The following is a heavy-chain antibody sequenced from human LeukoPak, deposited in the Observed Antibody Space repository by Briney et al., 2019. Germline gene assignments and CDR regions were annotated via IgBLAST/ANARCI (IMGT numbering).Heavy chain of an antibody. Sequence: GGSLRLSCAASGFTFPDAWMHWVRQAPGKGLEWVGRIKNRNRGRTTDYTAPVKGRFTISRDDSRDTVYLQMNSLKTGDTAVYYCVTDGGQLPYYFTYWGQGTLVTVSS. J-gene: IGHJ1*01. CDR1: GFTFPDAW. CDR3: VTDGGQLPYYFTY. V-gene: IGHV3-15*01. D-gene: IGHD3-10*01. CDR2: IKNRNRGRTT.